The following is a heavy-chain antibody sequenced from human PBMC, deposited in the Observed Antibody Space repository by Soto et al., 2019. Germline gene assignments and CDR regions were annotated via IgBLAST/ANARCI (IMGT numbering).Heavy chain of an antibody. J-gene: IGHJ4*02. D-gene: IGHD2-21*01. Sequence: ASVKVSCKASGYSFTSYDVNWVRQATGQGLEWMGWMNPNSGNTAFAEKFQGRVTMTRDTPISTAYMELSGLTSEDTAVYYCARGSIPSRGVFGYWGEGTQVTVSS. CDR2: MNPNSGNT. V-gene: IGHV1-8*01. CDR3: ARGSIPSRGVFGY. CDR1: GYSFTSYD.